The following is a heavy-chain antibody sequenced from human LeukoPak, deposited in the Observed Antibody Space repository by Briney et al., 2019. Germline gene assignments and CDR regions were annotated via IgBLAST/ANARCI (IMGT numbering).Heavy chain of an antibody. CDR3: AKSMVRGVNMGVGDDY. CDR2: IRSKANSYAT. Sequence: GGSLRLSCAASGFTFSGSAMHWVRQASGKGLEWVGRIRSKANSYATAYAASVKGRFTISRDDSKNTAYLQMNSLRAEDTAVYYRAKSMVRGVNMGVGDDYWGQGTLVTVSS. D-gene: IGHD3-10*01. V-gene: IGHV3-73*01. CDR1: GFTFSGSA. J-gene: IGHJ4*02.